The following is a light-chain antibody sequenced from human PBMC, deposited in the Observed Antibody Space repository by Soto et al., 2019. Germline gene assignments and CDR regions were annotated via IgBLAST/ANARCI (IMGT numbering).Light chain of an antibody. V-gene: IGKV3-15*01. CDR2: GAS. J-gene: IGKJ1*01. CDR1: QSISSK. CDR3: QQNNDWVWT. Sequence: EIVMTQSPVTLSVSPGERATLSCRASQSISSKLIWYQQKPGQAPRVLIYGASTRATGIPARFSGSGSGTEFTLTISSLQSEDSAVYYCQQNNDWVWTFGQGTK.